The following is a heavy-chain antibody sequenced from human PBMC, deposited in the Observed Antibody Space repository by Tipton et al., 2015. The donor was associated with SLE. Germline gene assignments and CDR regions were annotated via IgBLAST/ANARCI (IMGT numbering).Heavy chain of an antibody. CDR3: ARDWVGGSYKAEYFQH. V-gene: IGHV3-33*01. CDR1: GFTFSSYG. CDR2: IWYDGSNK. D-gene: IGHD1-26*01. Sequence: SLRLSCAASGFTFSSYGMHWVRQAPGKGLERVAVIWYDGSNKYYADSVKGRFTISRDNSKNTLYLQMNSLRAEDTAVYYCARDWVGGSYKAEYFQHWGQGTLVTVSS. J-gene: IGHJ1*01.